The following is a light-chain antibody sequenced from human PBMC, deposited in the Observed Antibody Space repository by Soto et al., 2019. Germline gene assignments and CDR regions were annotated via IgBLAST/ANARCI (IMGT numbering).Light chain of an antibody. CDR1: KSISTW. J-gene: IGKJ1*01. Sequence: DIQMAKSPSTLSASVGDRVTITCRASKSISTWLAWYQHKAGKAPKLLIYKASSLESGVPSRFSGSGSGTEFTLTISSLHPEDFATYYCQQYNSYSFGQGTKVEIK. CDR3: QQYNSYS. CDR2: KAS. V-gene: IGKV1-5*03.